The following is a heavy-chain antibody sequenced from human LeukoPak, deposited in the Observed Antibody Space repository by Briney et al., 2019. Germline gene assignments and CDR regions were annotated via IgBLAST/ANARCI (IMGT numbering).Heavy chain of an antibody. CDR3: ARDDFGDGYNYAFDY. V-gene: IGHV3-33*01. D-gene: IGHD5-24*01. CDR2: IWYDGSNK. J-gene: IGHJ4*02. Sequence: GGSLRLSCAASGFTFSSYGMHWVRQAPGKGLERVAVIWYDGSNKYYADSVKGRFTISRDNSKNTLYLQMNSLRAEDTAVYYCARDDFGDGYNYAFDYWGQGTLVTVSS. CDR1: GFTFSSYG.